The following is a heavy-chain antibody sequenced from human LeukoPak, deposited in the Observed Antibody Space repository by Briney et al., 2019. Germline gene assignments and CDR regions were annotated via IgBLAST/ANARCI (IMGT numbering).Heavy chain of an antibody. J-gene: IGHJ6*02. Sequence: PSETLSLTCDVYGGSFRGYYWTWIRQPPGKGLEWIGEIYHSGSTNYNPSLKSRVTISVDKSKNQFSLKLSSVTAADTAVYYCARASSLWFGDHGGMDVWGQGTTVTVSS. CDR2: IYHSGST. D-gene: IGHD3-10*01. CDR3: ARASSLWFGDHGGMDV. CDR1: GGSFRGYY. V-gene: IGHV4-34*01.